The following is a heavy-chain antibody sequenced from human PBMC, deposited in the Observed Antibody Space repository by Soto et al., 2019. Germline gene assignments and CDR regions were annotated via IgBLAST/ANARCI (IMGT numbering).Heavy chain of an antibody. Sequence: QVQLVESGGGVVQPGRSLRLSCVASGFTFGDHSMHWVRQAPGKGLEWVALISHDGSETYYVDSVKGRFTTSRDISKNTLYLQMNSLRTEDTAVYYCARDHSSDGDYWGQGTLVTVSS. CDR2: ISHDGSET. D-gene: IGHD2-15*01. CDR3: ARDHSSDGDY. CDR1: GFTFGDHS. J-gene: IGHJ4*02. V-gene: IGHV3-30-3*01.